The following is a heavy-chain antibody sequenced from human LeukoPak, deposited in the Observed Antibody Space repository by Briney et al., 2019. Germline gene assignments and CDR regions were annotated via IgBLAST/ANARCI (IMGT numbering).Heavy chain of an antibody. CDR3: ARGGKTKLTY. J-gene: IGHJ4*02. V-gene: IGHV3-7*01. CDR2: IKEDGNER. D-gene: IGHD4-11*01. Sequence: GGSVSLTCAASGFTFSSYQMSWVRQAPGEGLERGANIKEDGNERYHLDSVKGRFTISRDDAKNSLYLQMNSLRAEDTAVYYCARGGKTKLTYWGQGTLVTVSS. CDR1: GFTFSSYQ.